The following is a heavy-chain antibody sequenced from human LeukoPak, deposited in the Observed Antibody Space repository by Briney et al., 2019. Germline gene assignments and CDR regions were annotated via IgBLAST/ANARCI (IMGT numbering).Heavy chain of an antibody. V-gene: IGHV1-2*02. D-gene: IGHD3-10*01. Sequence: GASVKVSCKASGYTFTGYYMHWVRQAPGQGLEWMGWINPNSGGTNYAQKFQGRVTMTRDTSISTAYMELSRLRSDDTAVYYCARGLGGPELAHDAFDIWGQGTMVTVSS. CDR3: ARGLGGPELAHDAFDI. CDR2: INPNSGGT. CDR1: GYTFTGYY. J-gene: IGHJ3*02.